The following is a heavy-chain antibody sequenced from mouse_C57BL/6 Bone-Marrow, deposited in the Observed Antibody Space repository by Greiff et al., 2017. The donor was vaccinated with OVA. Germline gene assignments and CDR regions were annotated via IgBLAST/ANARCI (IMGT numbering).Heavy chain of an antibody. CDR1: GYTFTSYW. CDR2: IDPSDSYT. V-gene: IGHV1-59*01. Sequence: VQLQQPGAELVRPGTSVKLSCKASGYTFTSYWMHWVKQGPGQGLEWIGVIDPSDSYTNYNQKFKGKATLTVDTSSSTAYMQLSSLTSEDSAVYYCASPEDYWGQGTTLTVSS. J-gene: IGHJ2*01. CDR3: ASPEDY.